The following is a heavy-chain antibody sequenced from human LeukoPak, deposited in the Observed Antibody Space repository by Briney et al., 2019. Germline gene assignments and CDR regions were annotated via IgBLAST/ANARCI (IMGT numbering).Heavy chain of an antibody. CDR1: GGSVSSGTYY. J-gene: IGHJ6*03. CDR3: ARSLNGYSSSWSPSAYYYYYMDV. CDR2: IYTSGST. Sequence: PSETLSLTCTVSGGSVSSGTYYWSWIRQPAGKGLEWIGRIYTSGSTNYNPSLKSRVTISVDTSKNQFSLKLSSVTAADTAVYYCARSLNGYSSSWSPSAYYYYYMDVWGKGTTVTVSS. V-gene: IGHV4-61*10. D-gene: IGHD6-13*01.